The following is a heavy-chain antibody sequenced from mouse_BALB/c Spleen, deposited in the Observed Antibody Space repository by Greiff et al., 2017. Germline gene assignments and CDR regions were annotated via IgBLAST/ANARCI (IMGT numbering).Heavy chain of an antibody. CDR1: GFSLTSYG. CDR3: ARKRAGTDYAMDY. Sequence: QVQLKESGPGLVQPSQSLSITCTVSGFSLTSYGVHWVRQSPGKGLEWLGVIWSGGSTDYNAAFISRLSISKDNSKSQVFFKMNSLQANDTAIYYCARKRAGTDYAMDYWGQGTSVTVSS. V-gene: IGHV2-2*02. D-gene: IGHD3-3*01. J-gene: IGHJ4*01. CDR2: IWSGGST.